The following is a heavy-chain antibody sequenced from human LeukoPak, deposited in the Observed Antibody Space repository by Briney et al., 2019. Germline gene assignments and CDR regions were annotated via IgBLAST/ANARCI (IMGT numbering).Heavy chain of an antibody. CDR1: GGTFSSYA. Sequence: SVKVSCKASGGTFSSYAISWVRQTPGQGLGWMGGIIPIFGTANYAQKFQGRVTITTDESTSTAYMELSSLRSEDTAVYYCAQLDNWFDPWGQGTLVTASS. V-gene: IGHV1-69*05. CDR3: AQLDNWFDP. D-gene: IGHD5-24*01. CDR2: IIPIFGTA. J-gene: IGHJ5*02.